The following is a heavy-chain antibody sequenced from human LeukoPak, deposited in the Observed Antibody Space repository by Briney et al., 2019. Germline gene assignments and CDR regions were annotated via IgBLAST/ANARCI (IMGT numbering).Heavy chain of an antibody. CDR1: GASITSYY. CDR2: INHSGST. J-gene: IGHJ4*02. Sequence: SETLSLTCSVSGASITSYYWGWIRQPPGKGLEWIGEINHSGSTNYNPSLKSRVTISVDTSKNQFSLKLSSVTAADTAVYYCASPWDFWGQGTLVTVSS. V-gene: IGHV4-34*01. CDR3: ASPWDF.